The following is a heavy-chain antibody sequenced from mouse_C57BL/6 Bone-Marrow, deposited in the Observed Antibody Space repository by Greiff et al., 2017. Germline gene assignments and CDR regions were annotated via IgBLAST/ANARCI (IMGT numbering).Heavy chain of an antibody. Sequence: QVTLKESGPELVKPGASVKLSCKASGYTFPSYDINWVKQRPGQGLEWIGWFYPRDGSTKYNEKFKGKATLTVDTSSSTAYMELHSLTSEDSAVYFGARDLTTVVANYAMDYWGQGTSVTVSS. D-gene: IGHD1-1*01. V-gene: IGHV1-85*01. J-gene: IGHJ4*01. CDR1: GYTFPSYD. CDR2: FYPRDGST. CDR3: ARDLTTVVANYAMDY.